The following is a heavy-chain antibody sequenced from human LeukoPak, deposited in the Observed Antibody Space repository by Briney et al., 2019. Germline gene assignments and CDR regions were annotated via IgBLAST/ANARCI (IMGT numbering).Heavy chain of an antibody. Sequence: GGSLRLSCAASGFTFSSYAMNWVRQAPGKGLEWVSYISSSSATIYYADSVKGRFTISRDNAKNSLFLQMNSLRDEDTAVYYCAREVAVGGTSWFDYWGQGTLVTVSS. J-gene: IGHJ4*02. V-gene: IGHV3-48*02. D-gene: IGHD6-13*01. CDR2: ISSSSATI. CDR3: AREVAVGGTSWFDY. CDR1: GFTFSSYA.